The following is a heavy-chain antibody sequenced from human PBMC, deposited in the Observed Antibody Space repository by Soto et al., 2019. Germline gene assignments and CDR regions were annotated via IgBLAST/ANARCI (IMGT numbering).Heavy chain of an antibody. CDR3: ANFLAPKIDAFDI. V-gene: IGHV3-30*18. J-gene: IGHJ3*02. CDR1: GFTFSSYG. Sequence: QVQLVESGGGVVQPGRSLRLSCAASGFTFSSYGMHWVRQAPGKGLEWVAVISYDGSNKYYADSVKGRFTISRDNSKNTRYLQMNSLRAEDTAVYYCANFLAPKIDAFDIWGQGTMVTVSS. CDR2: ISYDGSNK.